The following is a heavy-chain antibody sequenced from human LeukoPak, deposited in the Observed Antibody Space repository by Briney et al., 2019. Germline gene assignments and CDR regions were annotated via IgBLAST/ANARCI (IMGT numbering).Heavy chain of an antibody. CDR1: GGSISSFS. V-gene: IGHV4-4*07. Sequence: PSETLSLTCSVSGGSISSFSWNWIRQPAGKGLEWIGRISTRGSDGRIYTRGNANYNPSLKSRVIISLDKSNNQFSLSLTSVTAADTAMYYCARDLTWLGYYFDHWGQGALVAVSS. CDR2: IYTRGNA. J-gene: IGHJ4*02. CDR3: ARDLTWLGYYFDH. D-gene: IGHD3-22*01.